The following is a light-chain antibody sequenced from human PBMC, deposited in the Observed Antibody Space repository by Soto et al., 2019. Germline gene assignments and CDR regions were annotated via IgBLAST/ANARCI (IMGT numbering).Light chain of an antibody. J-gene: IGKJ2*01. Sequence: EIVLTQSPGTLSLSPGERATLSCRASQGVSSTYFAWYQQKPGQAPRLLMYDASSRATGIPDRFSGSGSGTAFTLTISCLEPEDFAVYYGQQYGPSPTYTFGQGTNLEIK. V-gene: IGKV3-20*01. CDR2: DAS. CDR1: QGVSSTY. CDR3: QQYGPSPTYT.